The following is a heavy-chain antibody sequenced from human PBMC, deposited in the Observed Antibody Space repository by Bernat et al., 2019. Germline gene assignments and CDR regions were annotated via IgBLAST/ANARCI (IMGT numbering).Heavy chain of an antibody. CDR2: IDPNSGDI. CDR3: ARDPRGWIAGTGTYYCGMDV. J-gene: IGHJ6*02. D-gene: IGHD1-1*01. CDR1: GYTFSAYY. Sequence: QVQLVQSGAEVKKPGSSVKVSCKASGYTFSAYYIHWVRQAPGQGLEWMGWIDPNSGDINYAQKFQGCVTMTRDTGMSTVYLELSADDTAIYYCARDPRGWIAGTGTYYCGMDVWGQGTTVTVSS. V-gene: IGHV1-2*04.